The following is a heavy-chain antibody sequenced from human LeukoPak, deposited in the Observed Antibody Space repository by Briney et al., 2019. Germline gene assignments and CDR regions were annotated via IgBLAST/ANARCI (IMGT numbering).Heavy chain of an antibody. CDR3: ARDVGLTGYPELDY. CDR2: ISSSSSYI. V-gene: IGHV3-21*01. D-gene: IGHD3-9*01. CDR1: GFTFSSYG. Sequence: AGGSLRLSCAASGFTFSSYGMHWVRQAPGKGLEWVSSISSSSSYIYYADSVKGRFTISRDNAKNSLYLQMNSLRAEDTAVYYCARDVGLTGYPELDYWGQGTLVTVSS. J-gene: IGHJ4*02.